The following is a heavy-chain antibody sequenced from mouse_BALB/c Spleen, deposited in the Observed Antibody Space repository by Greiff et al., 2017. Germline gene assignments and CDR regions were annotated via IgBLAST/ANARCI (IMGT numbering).Heavy chain of an antibody. J-gene: IGHJ3*01. CDR1: GFNIKDYY. V-gene: IGHV14-1*02. CDR3: ARGYGNRFAY. CDR2: IDPENGNT. Sequence: VQLQQSGAELAKPGASVKMSCKASGFNIKDYYMHWVKQRPEQGLEWIGWIDPENGNTIYDPKFQGKASITADTSSNTAYLQLSSLTSEDTAVYYCARGYGNRFAYWGQGTLVTVSA. D-gene: IGHD2-1*01.